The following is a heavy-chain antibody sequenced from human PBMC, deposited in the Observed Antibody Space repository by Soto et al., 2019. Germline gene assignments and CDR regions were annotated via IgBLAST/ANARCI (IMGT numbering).Heavy chain of an antibody. J-gene: IGHJ4*02. CDR2: IWYSGST. CDR3: ARQIGGGSWSLDY. CDR1: GGSISSINFW. Sequence: SETLSLTCTVSGGSISSINFWGGCIRQPPGKGLEWIGSIWYSGSTHYNPSLKSRVTLSVDTSTDQFSLKLNSVTAADTAIYYCARQIGGGSWSLDYWGQGTLVTVSS. D-gene: IGHD6-13*01. V-gene: IGHV4-39*01.